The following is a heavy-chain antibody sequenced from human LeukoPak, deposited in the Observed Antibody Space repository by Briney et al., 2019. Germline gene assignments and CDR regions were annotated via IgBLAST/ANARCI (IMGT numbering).Heavy chain of an antibody. J-gene: IGHJ4*02. CDR3: AKDRVAVAAYSHY. Sequence: GRSLRLSCAASGFTFSSYGMHWVRQAPGKGLEWVAVVSYDGTHKYYADSVKGRFTVSRDNSKNTLYLQMSSLRAEDTAVYYCAKDRVAVAAYSHYWGQGTLVTVSS. CDR2: VSYDGTHK. V-gene: IGHV3-30*18. D-gene: IGHD6-19*01. CDR1: GFTFSSYG.